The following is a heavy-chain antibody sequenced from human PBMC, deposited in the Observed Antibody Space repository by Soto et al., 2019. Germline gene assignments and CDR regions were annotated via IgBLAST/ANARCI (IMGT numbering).Heavy chain of an antibody. J-gene: IGHJ5*02. Sequence: SETLSLTCSVSGGSISSNDYFWSWIRQPPGKGLEWIGFIYHTGTTYYNPSLRSRVTISIDTSKSQFSMKLNSVTAADTAVYYCARVMAAMQNWLDPWGQGTLVTVSS. V-gene: IGHV4-30-4*01. CDR1: GGSISSNDYF. CDR3: ARVMAAMQNWLDP. CDR2: IYHTGTT. D-gene: IGHD2-2*01.